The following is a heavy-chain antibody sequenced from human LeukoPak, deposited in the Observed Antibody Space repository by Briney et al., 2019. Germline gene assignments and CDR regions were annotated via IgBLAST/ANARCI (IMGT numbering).Heavy chain of an antibody. Sequence: SQTLSLTCTVSGGSIGSGIYFWSWIRQHPGKGLEGMGDIHHSGHTYYNPSLRSRLTISMETSKNQFSLSLSAVTDADTAMYYCARYCSSTKCPFDFWGQGTLVTVSS. CDR2: IHHSGHT. V-gene: IGHV4-31*03. CDR1: GGSIGSGIYF. CDR3: ARYCSSTKCPFDF. J-gene: IGHJ4*02. D-gene: IGHD2-2*01.